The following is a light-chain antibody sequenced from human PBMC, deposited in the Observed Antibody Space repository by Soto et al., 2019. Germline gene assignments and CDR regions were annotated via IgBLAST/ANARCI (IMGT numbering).Light chain of an antibody. J-gene: IGKJ1*01. CDR3: QQYVTSPPGT. Sequence: EIVLTQSPGTLSLSPGERATLSCRASQSITNNYLAWYQQKPGRAHRLLIYGASSRATGIPDRFSGSGSGTDFTLTISRLEPGDFAVYYCQQYVTSPPGTFGQGTKVEIK. CDR1: QSITNNY. CDR2: GAS. V-gene: IGKV3-20*01.